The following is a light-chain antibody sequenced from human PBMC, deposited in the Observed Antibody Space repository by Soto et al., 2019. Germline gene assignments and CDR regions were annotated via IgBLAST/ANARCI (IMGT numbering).Light chain of an antibody. J-gene: IGKJ1*01. CDR3: QQSYSAPWT. V-gene: IGKV1-39*01. Sequence: DIQMTQSPSSLSASVGDRVTITCRTSQSISTYLNWYQQKPGKAPKVLIYDASSLQSGVPSRFRGSGSGTDFTLTISSLQRQDFATYFCQQSYSAPWTFGQGTKVEIK. CDR2: DAS. CDR1: QSISTY.